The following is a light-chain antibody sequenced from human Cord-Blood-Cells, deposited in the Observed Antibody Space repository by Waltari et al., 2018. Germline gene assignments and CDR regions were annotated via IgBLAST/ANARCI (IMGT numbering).Light chain of an antibody. J-gene: IGKJ2*03. CDR2: GAS. CDR3: QQYGSSPYS. CDR1: QRVSSSY. V-gene: IGKV3-20*01. Sequence: ELVLTQSPGTLSLSPGERATLSFRASQRVSSSYLAWYQQKPGQAPRLLIYGASSRATGIPDRFSGSGSGTDFTLTISRLEPEDFAVYYCQQYGSSPYSFGQGTKLEIK.